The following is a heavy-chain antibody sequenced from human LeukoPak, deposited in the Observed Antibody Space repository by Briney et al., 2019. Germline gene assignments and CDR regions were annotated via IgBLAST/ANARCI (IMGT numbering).Heavy chain of an antibody. CDR2: IIPIFGTA. J-gene: IGHJ3*02. CDR3: ARDPGYCSSTSCPPWVKRRTKFGAFDI. D-gene: IGHD2-2*01. V-gene: IGHV1-69*06. Sequence: SVKVSCKASGGTFSSYAISWVRQAPGQGLEWMGGIIPIFGTANYAQKFQGRVTITADKSTSTAYMELSSLRSEDTAVYYCARDPGYCSSTSCPPWVKRRTKFGAFDIWGQGTMVTVSS. CDR1: GGTFSSYA.